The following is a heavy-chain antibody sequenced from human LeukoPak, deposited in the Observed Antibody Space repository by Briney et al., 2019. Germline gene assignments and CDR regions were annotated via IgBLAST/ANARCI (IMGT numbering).Heavy chain of an antibody. V-gene: IGHV3-7*01. CDR1: GIIFSDYW. Sequence: GGSLRLSCAVSGIIFSDYWTSWVRQAPGKGLEWVANIKHDSSEKYYVDSVKGRFTISRDNAKNSLYLQMNSLRAEDTAVYYCVNDLARRGGYWGQGTLVTVSA. CDR2: IKHDSSEK. D-gene: IGHD3-16*01. J-gene: IGHJ4*02. CDR3: VNDLARRGGY.